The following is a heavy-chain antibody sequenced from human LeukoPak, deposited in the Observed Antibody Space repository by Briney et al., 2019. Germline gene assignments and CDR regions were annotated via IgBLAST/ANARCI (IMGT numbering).Heavy chain of an antibody. CDR3: ARSYYYYGMDV. V-gene: IGHV3-11*06. Sequence: GGSLRLSCAASGFTFSDYCMSWIRQAPGKGLEWVSYISSSSSYTNYADSVKGRFTISRDNAKNSLYLQMNSLRAEDTAVYYCARSYYYYGMDVWGQGTTVTVSS. CDR2: ISSSSSYT. CDR1: GFTFSDYC. J-gene: IGHJ6*02.